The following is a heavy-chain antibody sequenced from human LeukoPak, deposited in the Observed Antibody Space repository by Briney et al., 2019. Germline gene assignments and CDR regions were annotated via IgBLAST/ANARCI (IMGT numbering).Heavy chain of an antibody. Sequence: ASVKVSCKPSGYIFTNYGISWVRQAPGQGLEWMGWISGNNGNTNYAQKFQDRVTMTTDTSTSTAYMELRSLRSDDTAVYYCARVPYYDFWTGYYDFDYWGQGTLVTVSS. V-gene: IGHV1-18*01. CDR3: ARVPYYDFWTGYYDFDY. CDR2: ISGNNGNT. CDR1: GYIFTNYG. D-gene: IGHD3-3*01. J-gene: IGHJ4*02.